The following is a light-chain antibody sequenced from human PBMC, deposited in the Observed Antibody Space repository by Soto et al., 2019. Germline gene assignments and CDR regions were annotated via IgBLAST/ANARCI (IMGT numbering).Light chain of an antibody. CDR3: VAWDDNLGSRV. J-gene: IGLJ3*02. Sequence: QSVLTQPPSASGTPGQRITISCSGSSSNIGDNPVNWYQQLPGAAPKLLIYINDQRPSGVPDRFSGSKSGTSASLAISGLQPEDEADYYCVAWDDNLGSRVFGGGTKLTVL. CDR2: IND. V-gene: IGLV1-44*01. CDR1: SSNIGDNP.